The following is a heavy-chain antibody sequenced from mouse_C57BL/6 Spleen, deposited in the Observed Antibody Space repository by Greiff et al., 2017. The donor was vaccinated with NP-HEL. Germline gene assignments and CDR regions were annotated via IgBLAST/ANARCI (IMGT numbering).Heavy chain of an antibody. V-gene: IGHV1-66*01. CDR2: IYPGSGNT. J-gene: IGHJ1*03. Sequence: VQLQQSGPELVKPGASVKISCKASGYSFTSYYIHWVKQRPGQGLEWIGWIYPGSGNTKYNEKFKGKATLTADTSSSTAYMQLSSLTSEDSAVYYCARALHERYFDVWGTGTTVTVSS. CDR3: ARALHERYFDV. CDR1: GYSFTSYY.